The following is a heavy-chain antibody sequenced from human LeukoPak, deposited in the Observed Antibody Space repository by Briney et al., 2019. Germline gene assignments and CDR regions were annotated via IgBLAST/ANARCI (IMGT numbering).Heavy chain of an antibody. V-gene: IGHV3-74*03. Sequence: GGSLSLSCAASGFPFMNHWMHWVRQPPGKGLVWVSRISSDGSSTTYADSVKGRFTISRDNDKNTLYLQMNNLRAEDTAMYYCARDQRVTGRPDIDYWGQGTLVSVSS. D-gene: IGHD4-11*01. CDR3: ARDQRVTGRPDIDY. CDR2: ISSDGSST. CDR1: GFPFMNHW. J-gene: IGHJ4*02.